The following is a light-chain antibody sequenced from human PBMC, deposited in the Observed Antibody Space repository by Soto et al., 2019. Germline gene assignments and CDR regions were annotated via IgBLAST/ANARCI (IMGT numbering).Light chain of an antibody. CDR3: QQRSNWPVT. CDR2: GAS. Sequence: EIVLTQSPGTLSLSPGERATLSCRASQSITSSYLAWYQQKPGQAPRLLIYGASRRATDIPDRFSGSGSGTDFTLTISSLEPEDFAVYYCQQRSNWPVTFGQGTRLEIK. CDR1: QSITSSY. J-gene: IGKJ5*01. V-gene: IGKV3D-20*02.